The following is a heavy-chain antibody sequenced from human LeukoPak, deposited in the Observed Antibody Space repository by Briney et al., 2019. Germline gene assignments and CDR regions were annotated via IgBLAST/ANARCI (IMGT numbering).Heavy chain of an antibody. Sequence: PSGTLSLTCAVSGGSISSYYWSWIRQPPGKGLEWVAYIYDSGGTNYNPSLTSRVTTSADETTNKSSLKLSSVTAADTAVDYCARLWLQTRGIAYFDYWGQGTLVTAS. CDR1: GGSISSYY. D-gene: IGHD5-24*01. CDR2: IYDSGGT. V-gene: IGHV4-59*08. CDR3: ARLWLQTRGIAYFDY. J-gene: IGHJ4*02.